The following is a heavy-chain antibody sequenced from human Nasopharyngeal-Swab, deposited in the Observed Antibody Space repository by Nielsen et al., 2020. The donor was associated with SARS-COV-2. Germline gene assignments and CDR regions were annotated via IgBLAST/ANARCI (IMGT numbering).Heavy chain of an antibody. CDR3: AKEGRQQLVRPFDY. Sequence: GESLKISCAASGFTFSSYWMSWVRQAPGKGLEWVANIKQDGSEKYYVDSVKGRFTISRDNAKNSLYLQMNSLRAEDTAVYYCAKEGRQQLVRPFDYWGQGTLVTVSS. D-gene: IGHD6-13*01. CDR2: IKQDGSEK. J-gene: IGHJ4*02. CDR1: GFTFSSYW. V-gene: IGHV3-7*01.